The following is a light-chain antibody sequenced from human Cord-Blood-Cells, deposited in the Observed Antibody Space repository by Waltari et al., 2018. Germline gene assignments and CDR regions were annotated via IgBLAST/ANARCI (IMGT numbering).Light chain of an antibody. CDR3: SSYAGSNNLV. CDR2: EVS. V-gene: IGLV2-8*01. J-gene: IGLJ2*01. CDR1: SSDVGGYNY. Sequence: QSALTQPPSASGSPGQSVTISCTGTSSDVGGYNYVSWYQQHPGKAPNLMIDEVSKRPSGVPDRCSGSKSGNTASLTVSGLQAEDEADYYCSSYAGSNNLVFGGGTKLTVL.